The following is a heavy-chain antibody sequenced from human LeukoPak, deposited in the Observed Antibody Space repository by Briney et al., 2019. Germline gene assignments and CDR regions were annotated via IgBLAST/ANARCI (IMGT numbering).Heavy chain of an antibody. J-gene: IGHJ6*02. CDR1: GFIFRKYA. D-gene: IGHD3-10*01. Sequence: GGSLRLSCSASGFIFRKYAIHWVRQAPGKGLEYVSATSSDGGSTYYADSVKGRFTISRENSRNTLHLQMSSLRAEDTAVYYCVKDRDDYGSGSYYSYYGMDVWGQGTTVTVS. CDR3: VKDRDDYGSGSYYSYYGMDV. V-gene: IGHV3-64D*06. CDR2: TSSDGGST.